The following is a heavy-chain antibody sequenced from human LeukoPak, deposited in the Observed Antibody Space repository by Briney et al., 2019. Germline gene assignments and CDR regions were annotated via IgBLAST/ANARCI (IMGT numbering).Heavy chain of an antibody. D-gene: IGHD3-22*01. CDR3: AREGPYYYDSSGYSPFDY. Sequence: SETLPLTCTVSGGSISSYYWSWIRQPAGKGLEWIGRIYTSGSTNYNPSLKSRVTMSVDTSKNQFSLKLSSVTAADTAVYYCAREGPYYYDSSGYSPFDYWGQGTLVTVSS. CDR1: GGSISSYY. V-gene: IGHV4-4*07. J-gene: IGHJ4*02. CDR2: IYTSGST.